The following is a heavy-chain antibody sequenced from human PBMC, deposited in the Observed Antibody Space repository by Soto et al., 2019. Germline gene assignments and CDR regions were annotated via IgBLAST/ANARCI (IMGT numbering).Heavy chain of an antibody. D-gene: IGHD6-19*01. V-gene: IGHV3-9*01. CDR1: GFTFGDYA. CDR3: AKSHTTSGWYVTTDY. Sequence: GGSLRLSCAASGFTFGDYAMQWVRQAPGEGLEWVSAISWNSGSIDYADSVKGRFTISRDNAKNSLYLQMNSLRAEDTALYYCAKSHTTSGWYVTTDYWGQGTRVTVSS. J-gene: IGHJ4*02. CDR2: ISWNSGSI.